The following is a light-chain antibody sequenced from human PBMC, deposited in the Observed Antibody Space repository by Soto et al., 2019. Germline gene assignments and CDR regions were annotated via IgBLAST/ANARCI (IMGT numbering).Light chain of an antibody. V-gene: IGKV1-5*01. J-gene: IGKJ1*01. CDR1: QGISSW. Sequence: DIQMTQSPSTLSVSVGDRVTISCRASQGISSWLAWYQQKSGKAPKLLIYDASSLESGVPSRYSGSGAGTEFILTISSLQPQDFATYYCQPALTFGQGTKGDIK. CDR3: QPALT. CDR2: DAS.